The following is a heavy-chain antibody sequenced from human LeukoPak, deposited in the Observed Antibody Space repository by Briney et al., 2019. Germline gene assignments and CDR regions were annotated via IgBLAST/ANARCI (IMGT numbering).Heavy chain of an antibody. J-gene: IGHJ4*02. CDR2: IITNYGTT. D-gene: IGHD6-19*01. CDR3: ARVGAVAGPDY. Sequence: SVKVSCKASGGTFSNYAISWVRQAPGQGLEWMGGIITNYGTTNYAQKYQGRVTITADESTTTVYMELSSLRSEDTAVYYCARVGAVAGPDYWGQGTLVTVSS. CDR1: GGTFSNYA. V-gene: IGHV1-69*13.